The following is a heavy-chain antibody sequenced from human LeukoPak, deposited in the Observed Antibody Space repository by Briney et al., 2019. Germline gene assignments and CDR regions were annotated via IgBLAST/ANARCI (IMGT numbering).Heavy chain of an antibody. D-gene: IGHD3-16*01. CDR3: AKVWSANIVGRPGVLKYFDY. CDR1: GYTFSNYW. CDR2: IYRGDSDT. V-gene: IGHV5-51*01. J-gene: IGHJ4*02. Sequence: GGSLKISCKGSGYTFSNYWIAWVRQKPGKGLEWMGIIYRGDSDTRYSSSFQGQVTISVDKSISTAYLQWPSLKASDTAMYYCAKVWSANIVGRPGVLKYFDYWGEGTLVTVSS.